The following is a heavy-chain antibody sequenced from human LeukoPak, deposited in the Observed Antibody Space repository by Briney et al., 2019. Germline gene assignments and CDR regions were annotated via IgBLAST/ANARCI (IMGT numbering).Heavy chain of an antibody. CDR3: AKGVNGLRSFDY. V-gene: IGHV3-9*01. J-gene: IGHJ4*02. CDR2: ISWNSGSI. D-gene: IGHD4-17*01. CDR1: GFTFDDYA. Sequence: GRSLRLSCAASGFTFDDYAMHWVRQAPGEGLEWVSGISWNSGSIGYADSVKGRFTISRDNAKNSLYLQMNSLRAEDTALYYCAKGVNGLRSFDYWGQGTLVTVSS.